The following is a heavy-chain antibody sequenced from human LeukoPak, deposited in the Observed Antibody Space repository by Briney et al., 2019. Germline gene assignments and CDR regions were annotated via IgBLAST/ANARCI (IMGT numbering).Heavy chain of an antibody. CDR1: GFTFSSYW. J-gene: IGHJ5*02. CDR2: IKQDESEK. V-gene: IGHV3-7*01. Sequence: GGSLRLSCAASGFTFSSYWMSWVRQAPGKGLEWVANIKQDESEKYYVDSVKGRFTISRDNAKNSLYLQMNSLRAEDTAVYYCARGDSVVVPAATKFDPWGQGTLVTVSS. CDR3: ARGDSVVVPAATKFDP. D-gene: IGHD2-2*01.